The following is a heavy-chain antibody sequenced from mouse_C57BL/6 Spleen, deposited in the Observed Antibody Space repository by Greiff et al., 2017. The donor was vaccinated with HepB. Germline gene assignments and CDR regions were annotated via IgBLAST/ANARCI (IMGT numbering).Heavy chain of an antibody. Sequence: QVQLQQSGAELVKPGASVKLSCKASGYTFTSYWMQWVKQRPGQGLEWIGEIDPSDSYTNYNQKFKGKATLTVDTSSSTAYMQLSSLTSEDSAVYDCARYYGSSLAWFAYWGQGTLVTVSA. CDR2: IDPSDSYT. J-gene: IGHJ3*01. CDR3: ARYYGSSLAWFAY. V-gene: IGHV1-50*01. CDR1: GYTFTSYW. D-gene: IGHD1-1*01.